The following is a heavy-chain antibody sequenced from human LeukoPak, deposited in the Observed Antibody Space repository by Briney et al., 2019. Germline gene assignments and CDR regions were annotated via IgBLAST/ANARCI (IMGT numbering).Heavy chain of an antibody. CDR2: IYSDGTT. D-gene: IGHD1-26*01. CDR1: GFIVSNNY. CDR3: ARSWDARLNFDY. J-gene: IGHJ4*02. V-gene: IGHV3-66*02. Sequence: GGSLRLSCAASGFIVSNNYLNWVRQAPGKGLEWVSVIYSDGTTYYADSVKGRFTISRDNSKNTVWLQMNSLRIEDTAVYCCARSWDARLNFDYWGQGTPVTVSS.